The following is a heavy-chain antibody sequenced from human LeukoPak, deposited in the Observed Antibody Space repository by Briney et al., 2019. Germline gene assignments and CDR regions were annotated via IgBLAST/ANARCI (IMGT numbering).Heavy chain of an antibody. V-gene: IGHV4-4*07. CDR1: GGSISGYY. CDR2: IYTSGNT. J-gene: IGHJ6*01. Sequence: SETLSLTCTVSGGSISGYYWSWIRQPAGEGLEWIGRIYTSGNTFYNPSLKSRVTMSVDTSKNQFSLKLKSVTAADTAVYYCARGGHPYYYYGMDVWGQGTTVTVSS. CDR3: ARGGHPYYYYGMDV.